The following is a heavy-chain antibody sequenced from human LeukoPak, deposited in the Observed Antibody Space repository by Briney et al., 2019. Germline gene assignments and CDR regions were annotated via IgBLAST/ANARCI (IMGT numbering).Heavy chain of an antibody. D-gene: IGHD3-10*01. V-gene: IGHV3-15*01. CDR1: GFTLSNAW. Sequence: GGSLRLSCAASGFTLSNAWMSWVRQAPGKGLEWVGRIKSKTDGGTTDYAAPVKGRFTISRDDSKNTLYLQTHSLKTEDTAVYYCTTNFYGSRPFQCWAQGPLVPVSS. J-gene: IGHJ1*01. CDR2: IKSKTDGGTT. CDR3: TTNFYGSRPFQC.